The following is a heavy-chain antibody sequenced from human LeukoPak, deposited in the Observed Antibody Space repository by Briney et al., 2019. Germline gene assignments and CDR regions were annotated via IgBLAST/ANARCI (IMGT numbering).Heavy chain of an antibody. J-gene: IGHJ5*02. Sequence: GASVKVSCKASGYTFTGYYMHWVRQAPGQGLEWMGWINPNSGGTNYAQKFQGRVTMTRDTSISTAYMELSRLRSDDTAVYYCARDRKSYSSSWYLRLWFDPWGQGTLVTVSS. V-gene: IGHV1-2*02. CDR2: INPNSGGT. D-gene: IGHD6-13*01. CDR3: ARDRKSYSSSWYLRLWFDP. CDR1: GYTFTGYY.